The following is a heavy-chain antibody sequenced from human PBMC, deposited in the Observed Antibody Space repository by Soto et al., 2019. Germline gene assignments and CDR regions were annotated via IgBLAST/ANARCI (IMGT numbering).Heavy chain of an antibody. CDR2: ISYDGSNK. V-gene: IGHV3-30-3*01. J-gene: IGHJ4*02. D-gene: IGHD3-22*01. CDR1: GFTFSSYA. CDR3: ATLGGLYYYDSSGYPYFDY. Sequence: QVQLVESGGGVVQPGRSLRLSCAASGFTFSSYAMHWVRQAPGKGLEWVAVISYDGSNKYYADSVKGRFTISGDNSKNTLYLQMNSLRAEDTAVYYCATLGGLYYYDSSGYPYFDYWGQGTLVTVSS.